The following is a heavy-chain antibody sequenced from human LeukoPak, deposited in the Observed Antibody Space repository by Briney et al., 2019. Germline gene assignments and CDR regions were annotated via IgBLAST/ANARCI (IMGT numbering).Heavy chain of an antibody. J-gene: IGHJ4*02. Sequence: GGSLRLSCAASGFTFSSYDMHWVRQATGKGLEWVSAIGTAGDTYYPGSVKGRFTISRENAKNSLYLQMNSLRAGDTAVYYCARETGRVLGFDYWGQGTLVTVSS. CDR1: GFTFSSYD. CDR2: IGTAGDT. D-gene: IGHD7-27*01. V-gene: IGHV3-13*01. CDR3: ARETGRVLGFDY.